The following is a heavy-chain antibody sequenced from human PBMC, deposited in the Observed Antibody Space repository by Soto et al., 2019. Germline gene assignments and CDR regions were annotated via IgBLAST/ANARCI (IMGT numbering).Heavy chain of an antibody. CDR3: ARVGAYYYDSSGYYEDY. J-gene: IGHJ4*02. Sequence: SETLSLTCTVSGGSISSYYWSWIRQPPGKGLEWIGYIYYSGSTNYNPSLKSRVTISVDTSKNQFSLKLSSVTAADTSVYYCARVGAYYYDSSGYYEDYWGQGTLVTVS. CDR2: IYYSGST. V-gene: IGHV4-59*01. D-gene: IGHD3-22*01. CDR1: GGSISSYY.